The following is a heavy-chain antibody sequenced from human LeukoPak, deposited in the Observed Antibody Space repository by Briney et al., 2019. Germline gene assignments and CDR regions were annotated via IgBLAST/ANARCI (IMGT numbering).Heavy chain of an antibody. V-gene: IGHV1-2*06. J-gene: IGHJ5*02. D-gene: IGHD6-6*01. CDR2: INPNSGDT. Sequence: ASVKVSCKASGYTFTGYYMHWVRQAPGQGLEWMGRINPNSGDTNYAQKFQGRVTMTRDTSISTAYMELSRLRSDDTAVYYCARDYSSSSENWFDPWGQGTLVTVSS. CDR3: ARDYSSSSENWFDP. CDR1: GYTFTGYY.